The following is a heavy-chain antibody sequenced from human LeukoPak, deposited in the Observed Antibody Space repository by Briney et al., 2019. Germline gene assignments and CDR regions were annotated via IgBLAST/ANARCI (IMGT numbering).Heavy chain of an antibody. D-gene: IGHD3-3*01. CDR3: ARGGRITIFGVVNWFDP. CDR2: INHSGST. CDR1: GGSFSGYY. V-gene: IGHV4-34*01. Sequence: SETLSLTCAVYGGSFSGYYWSWIRQPPGKGLEWIGEINHSGSTNYNPSLKSRVTISVDTSKNQFSLELSSVTAADTAVYYCARGGRITIFGVVNWFDPWGQGTLVTVSS. J-gene: IGHJ5*02.